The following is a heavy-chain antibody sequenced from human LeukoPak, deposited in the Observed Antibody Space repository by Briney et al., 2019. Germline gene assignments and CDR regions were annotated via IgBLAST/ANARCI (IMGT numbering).Heavy chain of an antibody. CDR2: IIPILGIA. CDR3: ARVRVRGVIIYYGMDV. D-gene: IGHD3-10*01. CDR1: GGTFSSYA. J-gene: IGHJ6*02. V-gene: IGHV1-69*04. Sequence: GASVKVSCKASGGTFSSYAISWVRQAPGQGLGWMGRIIPILGIANYAQKFQGRVTITADKSTSTAYMELSSLRSEDTAVYYCARVRVRGVIIYYGMDVWGQGTTVTVSS.